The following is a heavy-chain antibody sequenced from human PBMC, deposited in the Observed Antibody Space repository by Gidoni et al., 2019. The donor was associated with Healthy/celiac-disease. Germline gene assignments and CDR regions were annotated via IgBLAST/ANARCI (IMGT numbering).Heavy chain of an antibody. V-gene: IGHV4-31*03. J-gene: IGHJ6*02. CDR3: ARAKIAADVYYYGMDV. CDR1: GGSIRSGGYY. D-gene: IGHD6-13*01. CDR2: IYYSGST. Sequence: QVQLQESGPGLVQPSQTLSLTCTVSGGSIRSGGYYWSWIRPHPGKGLEWIGYIYYSGSTDYNPSLKSRVTISVDTSKNQFSLKLSSVTAADTAVYYCARAKIAADVYYYGMDVWGQGTTVTVSS.